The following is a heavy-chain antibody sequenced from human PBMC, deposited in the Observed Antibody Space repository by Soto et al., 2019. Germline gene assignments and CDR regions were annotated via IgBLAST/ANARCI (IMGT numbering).Heavy chain of an antibody. D-gene: IGHD2-21*01. CDR3: AKPYGESAFFDA. CDR1: GFTFSSYG. J-gene: IGHJ4*02. Sequence: GGSPRLSCAASGFTFSSYGMHWFRQAPGKGLEWVAVISYDGSNKYYAESVKGRFTISRDNSKNTLYLQMNSLRAEDTAVYYCAKPYGESAFFDAWGQGTLVTVAS. CDR2: ISYDGSNK. V-gene: IGHV3-30*18.